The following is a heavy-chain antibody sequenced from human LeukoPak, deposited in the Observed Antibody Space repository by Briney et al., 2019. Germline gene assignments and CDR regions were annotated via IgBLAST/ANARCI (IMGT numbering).Heavy chain of an antibody. CDR3: AHARPVVLERTDFDY. D-gene: IGHD2-15*01. Sequence: PGGSLRVSCADSGFPFSAFDMRWGRQAPGKGLEHVSTISGSGDTTYYADSVRGRFTISRDNSKNTLYLQMSSLRSEDTSRYYFAHARPVVLERTDFDYWGQGTPVTVSS. J-gene: IGHJ4*02. V-gene: IGHV3-23*01. CDR2: ISGSGDTT. CDR1: GFPFSAFD.